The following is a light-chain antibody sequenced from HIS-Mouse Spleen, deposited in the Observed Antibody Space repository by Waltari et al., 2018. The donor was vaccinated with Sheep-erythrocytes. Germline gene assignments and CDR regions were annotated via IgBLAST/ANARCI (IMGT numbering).Light chain of an antibody. J-gene: IGLJ1*01. CDR3: CSYAGSYNHV. CDR2: EGS. V-gene: IGLV2-23*01. Sequence: QSALTQPASVSGSPGQSITISCTGTPIDVGSYNLFSWYQQHPGKAPKLMIYEGSKRPSGVSNRFSGSKSGNTASLTISGLQSEDEADYYCCSYAGSYNHVFATGTKVTVL. CDR1: PIDVGSYNL.